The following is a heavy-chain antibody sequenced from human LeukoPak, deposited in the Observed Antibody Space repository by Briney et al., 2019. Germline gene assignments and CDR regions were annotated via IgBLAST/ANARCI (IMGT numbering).Heavy chain of an antibody. D-gene: IGHD3-10*01. Sequence: PSETLSLTCAVYGGSFSGYSWSWIRQPPGKGLEWIGYIYHSGSTYYNPSLKSRVTISVDRSKNQFSLKLSSVTAADTAVYYCARILRGVIVTSFDYWGQGILVTVSS. CDR2: IYHSGST. CDR1: GGSFSGYS. J-gene: IGHJ4*02. V-gene: IGHV4-30-2*01. CDR3: ARILRGVIVTSFDY.